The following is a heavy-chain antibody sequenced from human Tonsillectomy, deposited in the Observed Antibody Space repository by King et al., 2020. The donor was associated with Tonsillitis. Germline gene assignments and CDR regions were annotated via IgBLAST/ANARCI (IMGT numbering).Heavy chain of an antibody. Sequence: VQLVESGGGVVQPGRSLRLSCAASGFNFNSYGMHWVRQAPGKGLEWVAVIWDDGSNQYYTDFVKGRFTISRDNSKSTLYLQMNDLRAEDTAVYYCARERKTGSYSRLDYWGQGTLVTVSS. CDR1: GFNFNSYG. CDR3: ARERKTGSYSRLDY. CDR2: IWDDGSNQ. D-gene: IGHD1-26*01. V-gene: IGHV3-33*01. J-gene: IGHJ4*02.